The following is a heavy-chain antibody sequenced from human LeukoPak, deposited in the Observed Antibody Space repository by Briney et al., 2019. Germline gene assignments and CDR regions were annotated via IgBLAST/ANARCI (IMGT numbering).Heavy chain of an antibody. CDR2: ISRNGGST. V-gene: IGHV3-64D*09. D-gene: IGHD2/OR15-2a*01. Sequence: GGSLRLSCSASGFTFSYYAMHWVRQAPGKGLEYVAAISRNGGSTYYADSVKGRFTISRDNSKNTLYLQMSSLRAEDTAVYLCVKDLRSDFMGVLSRYLSYWGQGTLVTVSS. CDR3: VKDLRSDFMGVLSRYLSY. J-gene: IGHJ4*02. CDR1: GFTFSYYA.